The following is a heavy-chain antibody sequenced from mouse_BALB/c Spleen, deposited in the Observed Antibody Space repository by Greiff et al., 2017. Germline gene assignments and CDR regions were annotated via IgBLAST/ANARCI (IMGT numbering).Heavy chain of an antibody. J-gene: IGHJ1*01. CDR2: IWSGGST. CDR3: ARERTTATGYFDV. CDR1: GFSLTSYG. D-gene: IGHD1-2*01. Sequence: QVHVKQSGPGLVQPSQSLSITCTVSGFSLTSYGVHWVRQSPGKGLEWLGVIWSGGSTDYNAAFISRLSISKDNSKSQVFFKMNSLQANDTAIYYCARERTTATGYFDVWGAGTTVTVSS. V-gene: IGHV2-2*02.